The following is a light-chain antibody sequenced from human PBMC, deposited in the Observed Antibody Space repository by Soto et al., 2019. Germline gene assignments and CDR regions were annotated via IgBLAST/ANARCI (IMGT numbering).Light chain of an antibody. J-gene: IGLJ2*01. Sequence: SYELTQPPSVSVAPGKTARITCGGNNIGSKSVHWYQQKPGQAPVLVIYYDSDRPSGIPERFSGSNSGNTATLTIGRVEAGDEADYYCQVWDSSSDHPVVFGGGTKLTVL. CDR2: YDS. CDR3: QVWDSSSDHPVV. CDR1: NIGSKS. V-gene: IGLV3-21*04.